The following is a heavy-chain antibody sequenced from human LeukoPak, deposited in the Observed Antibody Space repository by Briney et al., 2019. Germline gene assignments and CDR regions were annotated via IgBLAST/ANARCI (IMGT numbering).Heavy chain of an antibody. D-gene: IGHD3-22*01. J-gene: IGHJ4*02. CDR2: ISYDGSNK. V-gene: IGHV3-30-3*01. Sequence: AGGSLRLSCAASGFTFSSYAMHWVRQAPGKGLEWVAVISYDGSNKYYADSVKGRFTISRDNSKNTLYLQMNSLRAEDTAVYYCARDRYYYDSSGYSHFDYWGQGTLVTVSS. CDR3: ARDRYYYDSSGYSHFDY. CDR1: GFTFSSYA.